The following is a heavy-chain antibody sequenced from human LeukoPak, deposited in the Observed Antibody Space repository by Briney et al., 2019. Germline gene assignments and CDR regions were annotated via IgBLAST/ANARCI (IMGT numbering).Heavy chain of an antibody. J-gene: IGHJ6*02. Sequence: SVKVSCKASGGTFSSYAISWVRQAPGQGLEWMGGIIPIFGTANYAQKFQGRVTITADKSTSTAYMELSSLRSEDTAVYYCARTQRDIAVPYGMDVWGQGTTVTVSS. V-gene: IGHV1-69*06. CDR3: ARTQRDIAVPYGMDV. CDR1: GGTFSSYA. CDR2: IIPIFGTA. D-gene: IGHD6-19*01.